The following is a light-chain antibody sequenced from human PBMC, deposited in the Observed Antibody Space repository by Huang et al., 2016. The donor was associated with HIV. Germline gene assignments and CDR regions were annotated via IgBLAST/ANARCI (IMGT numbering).Light chain of an antibody. Sequence: DIQLTQSPSSLSASLGDIVTITCRASQTISGYLNWYQQQPGKAPQILIFGASNLHSGVPSRFSGSASGTDFTLTVSSMQPEYFATYYCQQSYSSPPTFGQGTEVEIK. CDR1: QTISGY. V-gene: IGKV1-39*01. CDR2: GAS. J-gene: IGKJ1*01. CDR3: QQSYSSPPT.